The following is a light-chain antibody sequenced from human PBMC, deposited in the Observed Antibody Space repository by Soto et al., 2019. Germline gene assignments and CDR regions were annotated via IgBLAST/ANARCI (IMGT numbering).Light chain of an antibody. CDR3: QQYGSLSWT. CDR2: DAS. CDR1: QSVSRR. Sequence: EVVLTQSPGTLSLSPGGRATLSCRASQSVSRRLAWYQQRPGQSPRLLIYDASNRATGIPARFSGSGSGTDFTLIISSLQSEDFAVYYCQQYGSLSWTFGQGTKVDIK. J-gene: IGKJ1*01. V-gene: IGKV3-20*01.